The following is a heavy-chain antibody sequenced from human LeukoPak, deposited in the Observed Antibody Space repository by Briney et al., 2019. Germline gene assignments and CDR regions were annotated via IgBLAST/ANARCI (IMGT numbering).Heavy chain of an antibody. CDR1: GYTFTSYD. CDR3: ARKMSSSSGFLRFYYYYYMDV. V-gene: IGHV1-8*03. CDR2: MNPNSGNT. J-gene: IGHJ6*03. D-gene: IGHD6-6*01. Sequence: ASVKVSCKASGYTFTSYDINWVRQATGQGLEWMGWMNPNSGNTGYAQKFQGRVTITRNTSISTAYMELSSLRSEDTAVYYCARKMSSSSGFLRFYYYYYMDVWGKGTTVTVSS.